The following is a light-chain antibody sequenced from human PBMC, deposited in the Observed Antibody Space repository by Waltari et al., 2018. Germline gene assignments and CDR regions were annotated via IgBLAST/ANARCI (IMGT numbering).Light chain of an antibody. Sequence: QSALTQPASVSGSPGQSITTSCTGTSSDVGGYSYVSWYQQQPDKAPKLLIYDVSNRALGVSNRFSGSKSGNTASLTISGLQAEDESDYYCSSFTSKSTWVFGGGTKLTVL. J-gene: IGLJ3*02. CDR2: DVS. CDR3: SSFTSKSTWV. V-gene: IGLV2-14*03. CDR1: SSDVGGYSY.